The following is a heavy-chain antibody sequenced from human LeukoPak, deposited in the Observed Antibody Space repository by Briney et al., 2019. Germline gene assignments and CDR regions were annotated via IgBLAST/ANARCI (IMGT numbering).Heavy chain of an antibody. D-gene: IGHD3-22*01. CDR2: IYYSEST. CDR1: GGSISGSSYY. J-gene: IGHJ4*02. Sequence: SETLSLTCTVSGGSISGSSYYWGWIRQTPGKGLEWIGAIYYSESTYYNPSLKSRVTISVDTSKNQFSLKLTSVTAADTALYYCARPPPLSHYHFYDSSGFVDYWGQGTLVTVSS. CDR3: ARPPPLSHYHFYDSSGFVDY. V-gene: IGHV4-39*01.